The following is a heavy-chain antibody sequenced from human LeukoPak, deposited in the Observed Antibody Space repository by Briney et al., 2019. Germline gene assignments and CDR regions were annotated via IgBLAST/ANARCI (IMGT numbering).Heavy chain of an antibody. J-gene: IGHJ1*01. CDR1: GFTFGNYW. D-gene: IGHD4-17*01. CDR2: INMDGSEK. Sequence: GSLRLSCAASGFTFGNYWMSWVRQAPGKGPEWVAHINMDGSEKYYVDSVKGRFTISRDNAKNSLYLQMNSLRDDDTAVYFCGRDPNGDYVGAFSFQRWGQGTLVTVSS. V-gene: IGHV3-7*03. CDR3: GRDPNGDYVGAFSFQR.